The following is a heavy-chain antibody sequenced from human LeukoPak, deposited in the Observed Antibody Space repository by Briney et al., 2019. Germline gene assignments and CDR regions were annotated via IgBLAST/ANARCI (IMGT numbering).Heavy chain of an antibody. CDR2: IKQDGSEK. Sequence: GGSLRLSCAASGFTFSSDWMSWVRQAPGKGLEWVANIKQDGSEKYYVDSVKGRITTSRDNAKNSLYLQMNNKRAEDTAVYYCARDRWGTRIQLWSEEYYFDYWGQGTLVTVSS. CDR1: GFTFSSDW. CDR3: ARDRWGTRIQLWSEEYYFDY. J-gene: IGHJ4*02. V-gene: IGHV3-7*01. D-gene: IGHD5-18*01.